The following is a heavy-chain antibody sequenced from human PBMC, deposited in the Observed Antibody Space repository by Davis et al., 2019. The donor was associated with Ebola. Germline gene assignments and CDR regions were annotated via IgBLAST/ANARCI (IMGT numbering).Heavy chain of an antibody. J-gene: IGHJ4*02. V-gene: IGHV3-30*04. Sequence: GESLKISCEASGFIFSHYAIHWVRRTPGEGLQWVAIISHDGRDAYYSESVEGRFSVSRDTNTVNLHMRSLRTEDTAVYFCARGGVAYSDLDYWGQGTLVAVSS. D-gene: IGHD2-21*01. CDR1: GFIFSHYA. CDR2: ISHDGRDA. CDR3: ARGGVAYSDLDY.